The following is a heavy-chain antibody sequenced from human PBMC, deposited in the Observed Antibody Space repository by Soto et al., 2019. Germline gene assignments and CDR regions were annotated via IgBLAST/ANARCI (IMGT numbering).Heavy chain of an antibody. Sequence: SETLSLTCTVSGGSISSGDYYWSWIRQPPGKGLEWIGYIYYSGSTNYNPSLKSRVTISVDTSKNQFSLKLSSVTAADTAVYYCARDAGRDGYNFYFDYWGQGTLVTVSS. CDR3: ARDAGRDGYNFYFDY. CDR1: GGSISSGDYY. D-gene: IGHD5-12*01. CDR2: IYYSGST. V-gene: IGHV4-61*08. J-gene: IGHJ4*02.